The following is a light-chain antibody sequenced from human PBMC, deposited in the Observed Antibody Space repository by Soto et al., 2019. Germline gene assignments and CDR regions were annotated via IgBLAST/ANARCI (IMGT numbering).Light chain of an antibody. CDR1: QGIGVY. J-gene: IGKJ4*01. CDR2: AAS. V-gene: IGKV1-27*01. Sequence: DIQMTQSPSSLSASLGDRVTITCRASQGIGVYLAWFQQKPGNAPKLLIYAASTLQSGVPSRFSGSGSGTXXXXXVXSLQPEDVATYYCQKYNSAPLTFGGGTRVEIK. CDR3: QKYNSAPLT.